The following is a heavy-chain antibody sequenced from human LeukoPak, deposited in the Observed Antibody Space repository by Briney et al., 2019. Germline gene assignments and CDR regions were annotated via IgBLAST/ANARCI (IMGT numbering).Heavy chain of an antibody. D-gene: IGHD6-19*01. Sequence: GGSLRLSCAASGFTFSSYAMHWVRQAPGKGLEWVAVISYDGSNKYYADSVKGRFTISRDNSKNTLYLQMNSLRAEDTAVYYCAKDFGGWYGGLDYWGQGTLVTVSS. CDR3: AKDFGGWYGGLDY. CDR1: GFTFSSYA. J-gene: IGHJ4*02. V-gene: IGHV3-30-3*01. CDR2: ISYDGSNK.